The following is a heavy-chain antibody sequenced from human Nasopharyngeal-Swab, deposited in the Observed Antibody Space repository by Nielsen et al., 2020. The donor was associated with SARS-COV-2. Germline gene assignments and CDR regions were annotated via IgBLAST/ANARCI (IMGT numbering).Heavy chain of an antibody. J-gene: IGHJ4*02. Sequence: SETLSLTCTVSGDSISSGDYLWTWIRQPPGKSLEWIGYIYYTGSSSYNPSLKSRLTISVDTSKNQFSLKLTSVTAADTAVYYCARETYGAYASFAYWGQGTLVTVSS. CDR2: IYYTGSS. V-gene: IGHV4-30-4*01. CDR3: ARETYGAYASFAY. CDR1: GDSISSGDYL. D-gene: IGHD5-12*01.